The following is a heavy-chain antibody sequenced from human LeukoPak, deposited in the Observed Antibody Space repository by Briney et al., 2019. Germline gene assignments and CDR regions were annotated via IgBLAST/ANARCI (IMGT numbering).Heavy chain of an antibody. Sequence: GGSLRLSCAASGFTFSGYATSWVRQAPGQGLEWVSAISGGGDRTFYADSEKGRFTISRDNSKNTLFLQLNSLRDDDTAVYYCAKDRYHDSSGYYGPGSAFDYWGQGTLVTVSS. D-gene: IGHD3-22*01. V-gene: IGHV3-23*01. J-gene: IGHJ4*02. CDR2: ISGGGDRT. CDR1: GFTFSGYA. CDR3: AKDRYHDSSGYYGPGSAFDY.